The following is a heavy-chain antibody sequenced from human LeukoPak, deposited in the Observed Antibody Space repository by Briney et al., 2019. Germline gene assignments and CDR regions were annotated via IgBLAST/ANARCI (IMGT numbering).Heavy chain of an antibody. D-gene: IGHD2-15*01. CDR1: GGSFSGYY. CDR3: ARGHPYYSGGSCYSGNYYYGMDV. V-gene: IGHV4-34*01. J-gene: IGHJ6*02. Sequence: SETLSLTCAVYGGSFSGYYWSWIRQPPGKGLEWIGEINHSGSTNYNPSLKSRVTISVDTSKNQFSLKLSSVTAADTAVYYCARGHPYYSGGSCYSGNYYYGMDVWGQGTTVTDSS. CDR2: INHSGST.